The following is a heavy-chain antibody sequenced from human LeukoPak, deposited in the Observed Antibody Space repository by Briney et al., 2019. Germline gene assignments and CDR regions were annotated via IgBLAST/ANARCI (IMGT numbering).Heavy chain of an antibody. D-gene: IGHD1-26*01. V-gene: IGHV3-66*01. J-gene: IGHJ2*01. CDR3: AKGNWGERLDWYFDL. CDR2: IYSGGST. CDR1: GFTVSSNY. Sequence: GGSLRLSCAASGFTVSSNYMSWVRQAPGKGLEWVSVIYSGGSTYYADSVKGRFTISRDNSKNTLYLQMNSLGAEDTAVYYCAKGNWGERLDWYFDLWGRGTLVTVSS.